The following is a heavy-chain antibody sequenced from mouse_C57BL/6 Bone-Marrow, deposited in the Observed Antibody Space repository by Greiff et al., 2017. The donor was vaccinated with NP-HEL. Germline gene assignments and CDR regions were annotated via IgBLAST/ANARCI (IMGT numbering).Heavy chain of an antibody. CDR2: ISDGGSYT. Sequence: EVQLVESGGGLVKPGGSLKLSCAASGFTFSSYAMSWVRQTPEKRLEWVATISDGGSYTSYPDNVKGRFTFSRDNAKNNLYLQMSHLKSEDTALYYCTRVDYYYGSRYVGNYWGQGTTLTVSS. V-gene: IGHV5-4*01. CDR3: TRVDYYYGSRYVGNY. J-gene: IGHJ2*01. CDR1: GFTFSSYA. D-gene: IGHD1-1*01.